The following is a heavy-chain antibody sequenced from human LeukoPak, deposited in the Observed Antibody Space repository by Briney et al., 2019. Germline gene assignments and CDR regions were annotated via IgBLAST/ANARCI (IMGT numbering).Heavy chain of an antibody. CDR1: GGSLSGYY. D-gene: IGHD3-22*01. Sequence: SETLSLTCAVYGGSLSGYYCRWLRQPPGKGLEWIGVINHSGSTNYNPSLKSRVTISVDTSKNQFSLKLSSVTAADTAVYYCARGILYYYDSSGYPSNWFDPWGQGTLVTVSS. J-gene: IGHJ5*02. V-gene: IGHV4-34*01. CDR3: ARGILYYYDSSGYPSNWFDP. CDR2: INHSGST.